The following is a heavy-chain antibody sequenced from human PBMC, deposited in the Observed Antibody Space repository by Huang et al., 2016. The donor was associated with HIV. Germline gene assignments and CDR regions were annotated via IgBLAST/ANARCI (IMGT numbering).Heavy chain of an antibody. CDR1: GFTFGGYG. CDR3: AKDNDLYYFDY. D-gene: IGHD1-1*01. V-gene: IGHV3-30*18. CDR2: ITFDGKNK. Sequence: QVHLVESGGGVVQPGRSLRLSCAASGFTFGGYGMHWVRQAPGKGREWLAFITFDGKNKYYADSVGGRFTVSRDNSQNTVSLQMNTLRAEDTAVYYCAKDNDLYYFDYWGQGTLVTVSS. J-gene: IGHJ4*02.